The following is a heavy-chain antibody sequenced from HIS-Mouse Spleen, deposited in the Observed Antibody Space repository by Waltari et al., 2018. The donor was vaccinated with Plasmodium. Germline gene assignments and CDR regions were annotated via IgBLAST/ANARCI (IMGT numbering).Heavy chain of an antibody. J-gene: IGHJ2*01. CDR2: IKQDGSEK. CDR1: GCTFSRCW. CDR3: ASSWYWYFDL. Sequence: EVQLVESGGGLVQPGGSLSLSCAASGCTFSRCWMSWVRQAPGKGLEWVANIKQDGSEKYYVDSVKGRFTISRDNAKNSLYLQMNSLRAEDTAVYYCASSWYWYFDLWGRGTLVTVSS. D-gene: IGHD6-13*01. V-gene: IGHV3-7*01.